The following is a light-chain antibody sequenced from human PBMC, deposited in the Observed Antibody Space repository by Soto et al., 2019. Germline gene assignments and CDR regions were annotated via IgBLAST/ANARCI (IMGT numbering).Light chain of an antibody. CDR2: GAS. Sequence: QMTQSPSSLSASVGDTVTISCRASQGIGDDLGWYQQKPGEAPRRLIYGASILPSGVPSRFSGSGSGTEFTLTIGGLQPEDCATYFCLEHNTYPFSFGGGTKVEIK. CDR3: LEHNTYPFS. CDR1: QGIGDD. J-gene: IGKJ4*01. V-gene: IGKV1-17*01.